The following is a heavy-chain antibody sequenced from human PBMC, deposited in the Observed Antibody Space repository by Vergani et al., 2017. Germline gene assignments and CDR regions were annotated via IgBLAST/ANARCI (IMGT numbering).Heavy chain of an antibody. D-gene: IGHD3-3*01. V-gene: IGHV4-39*01. Sequence: QVQLQESGPGLVKPSGTLSLTCTVSGGSISSSSYYWGWIRQPPGKGLEWIGSIYYSGSTYYNPSLKSRVTISVDTSKNQFSLKLSSVTAADTAVYYCARPLGFGVVIKWGQGTLVTVSS. CDR1: GGSISSSSYY. CDR3: ARPLGFGVVIK. CDR2: IYYSGST. J-gene: IGHJ4*02.